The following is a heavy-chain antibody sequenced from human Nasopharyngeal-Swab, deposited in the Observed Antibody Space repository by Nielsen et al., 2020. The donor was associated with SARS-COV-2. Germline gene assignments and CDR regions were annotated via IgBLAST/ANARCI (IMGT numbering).Heavy chain of an antibody. CDR1: GFTFSSYS. Sequence: GESLKISCAASGFTFSSYSMNWVRQAPGKGLEWLSYISTSSGTIYYADSVKGRFTISRDNAKNSLYLQMDSLRDEDTAVYYCARVRGAGWYHDYWGQGTLVTVSS. D-gene: IGHD6-19*01. V-gene: IGHV3-48*02. CDR3: ARVRGAGWYHDY. CDR2: ISTSSGTI. J-gene: IGHJ4*02.